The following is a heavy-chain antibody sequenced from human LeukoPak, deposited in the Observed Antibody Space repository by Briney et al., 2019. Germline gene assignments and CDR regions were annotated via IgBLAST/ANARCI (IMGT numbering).Heavy chain of an antibody. Sequence: SETLSLTCAVYGGSFSGYYWSWIRQPPGKRLEWIGEINHSGSTNYNPSLKSRVTISVDTSKNQFSLKLSSVTAADTAVYYCARAADYYDSSGYYPLDYWGQGTLVTVSS. CDR3: ARAADYYDSSGYYPLDY. CDR1: GGSFSGYY. CDR2: INHSGST. J-gene: IGHJ4*02. D-gene: IGHD3-22*01. V-gene: IGHV4-34*01.